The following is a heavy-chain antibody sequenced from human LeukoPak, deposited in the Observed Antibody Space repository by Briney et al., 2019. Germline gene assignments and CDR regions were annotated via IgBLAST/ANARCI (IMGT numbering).Heavy chain of an antibody. J-gene: IGHJ4*02. CDR2: INPNRGGT. CDR1: GYTFTGYY. V-gene: IGHV1-2*02. D-gene: IGHD1-1*01. Sequence: ASVKVSCKASGYTFTGYYIHWVRQAPGQGLEWMGWINPNRGGTNYAQKFQGRVTVTRDTSISTAYMELTRLRSDDTAVYYCARDGADWNFDYWGQGTLVTVSS. CDR3: ARDGADWNFDY.